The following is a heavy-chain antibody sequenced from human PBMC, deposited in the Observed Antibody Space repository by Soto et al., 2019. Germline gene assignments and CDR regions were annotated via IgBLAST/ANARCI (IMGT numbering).Heavy chain of an antibody. Sequence: QITLNESGPTLVKPTQTLTLTCTFSGFSLSTRGVGVGWIRQPPGKALEWLALLYWDDDERYIPSLMSRLTITNDTSKNHVFLTMTNVDPGDTATYYCAHRPRGFTYFFDYWGQGTLVTVSS. V-gene: IGHV2-5*02. CDR1: GFSLSTRGVG. CDR3: AHRPRGFTYFFDY. J-gene: IGHJ4*02. CDR2: LYWDDDE.